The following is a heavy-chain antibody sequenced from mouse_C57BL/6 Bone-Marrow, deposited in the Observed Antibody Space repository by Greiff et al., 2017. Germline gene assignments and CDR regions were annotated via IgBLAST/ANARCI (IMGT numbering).Heavy chain of an antibody. J-gene: IGHJ1*03. Sequence: VQLQQSVAELVRPGASVKLSCTASGFTITNTYMHWVKQRPEQGLEWIGRIDPENGNTKYDPKFQGKATITADTSSNTAYLQLSSLTSEDTAISLCSDGYYSYWYFDGWGTGTTVTVSS. V-gene: IGHV14-3*01. CDR2: IDPENGNT. D-gene: IGHD2-3*01. CDR1: GFTITNTY. CDR3: SDGYYSYWYFDG.